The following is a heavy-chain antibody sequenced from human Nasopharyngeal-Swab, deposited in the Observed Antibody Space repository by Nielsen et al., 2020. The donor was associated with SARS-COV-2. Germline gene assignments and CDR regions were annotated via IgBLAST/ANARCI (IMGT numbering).Heavy chain of an antibody. CDR3: ARLGGWSVGYYGMDV. J-gene: IGHJ6*02. V-gene: IGHV3-21*01. Sequence: GESLKISCAASGFTFSSYIMNWVRQAPGKGLEWVSSISSSSSYIYYADSVKGRFTISRDNAKNSLYLQMNSLRAEDTAVYYCARLGGWSVGYYGMDVWGQGTTVTVSS. CDR1: GFTFSSYI. D-gene: IGHD6-19*01. CDR2: ISSSSSYI.